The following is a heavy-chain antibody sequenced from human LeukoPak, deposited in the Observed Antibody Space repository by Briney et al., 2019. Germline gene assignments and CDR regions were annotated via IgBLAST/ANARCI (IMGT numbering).Heavy chain of an antibody. CDR2: IYFSVRT. CDR1: GGSTSSSYYY. Sequence: SETLSLTCTVSGGSTSSSYYYCGWVRQPPGKGLEWVGSIYFSVRTFYDPSLKSRVTISLDKSKNQFSLKLSCVTAADTAVYYCARAVTMIRGVYGQNWFDPWGQGALVTVSS. V-gene: IGHV4-39*07. J-gene: IGHJ5*02. CDR3: ARAVTMIRGVYGQNWFDP. D-gene: IGHD3-10*01.